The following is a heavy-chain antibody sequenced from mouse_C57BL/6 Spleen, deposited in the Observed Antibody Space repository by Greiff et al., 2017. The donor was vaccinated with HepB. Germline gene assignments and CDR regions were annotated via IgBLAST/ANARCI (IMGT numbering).Heavy chain of an antibody. V-gene: IGHV6-6*01. D-gene: IGHD1-1*01. CDR1: GFTFSDAW. CDR2: IRNKANNHAT. CDR3: TRSGTVVARSMDY. J-gene: IGHJ4*01. Sequence: EVQLKESGGGLVQPGGSMKLSCAASGFTFSDAWMDWVRQSPEKGLEWVAEIRNKANNHATYYAESVKGRFTISRDDSKSSVYLQMNSLRAEDTGIYYCTRSGTVVARSMDYWGQGTSVTVSS.